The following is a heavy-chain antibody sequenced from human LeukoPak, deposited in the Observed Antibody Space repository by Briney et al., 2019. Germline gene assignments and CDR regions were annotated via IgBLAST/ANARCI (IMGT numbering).Heavy chain of an antibody. Sequence: GGSLRLSCAASGFILSGSGIHWVRQASGKGLEWVGRIRSNSNNYATSYAASVQGRFTVSRDDSKNTAYLTMNSLETEDTAIYYCTRLDEAADGFVRGAVTRAYDIWGQGTMVTVSS. CDR3: TRLDEAADGFVRGAVTRAYDI. J-gene: IGHJ3*02. CDR2: IRSNSNNYAT. V-gene: IGHV3-73*01. CDR1: GFILSGSG. D-gene: IGHD3-10*01.